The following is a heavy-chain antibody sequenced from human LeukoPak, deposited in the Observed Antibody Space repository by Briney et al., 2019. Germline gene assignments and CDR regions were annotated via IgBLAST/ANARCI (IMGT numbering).Heavy chain of an antibody. CDR1: GGSISSSSYY. CDR2: IYFSGNT. J-gene: IGHJ4*02. CDR3: ARDYLGAGTVGATSGY. V-gene: IGHV4-39*02. Sequence: SETLSLTCTVSGGSISSSSYYWGWVRQPPGKGLEWIGSIYFSGNTYYNPSLKSRLTISVDTSKNQFSLNLSSVTAADTAVYYCARDYLGAGTVGATSGYWGQGTLVTVSS. D-gene: IGHD1-26*01.